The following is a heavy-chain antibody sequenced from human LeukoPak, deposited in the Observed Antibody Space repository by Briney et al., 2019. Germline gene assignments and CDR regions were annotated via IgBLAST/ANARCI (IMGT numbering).Heavy chain of an antibody. CDR3: ARVPRKAYYYDSSGTPVGFDY. J-gene: IGHJ4*02. D-gene: IGHD3-22*01. V-gene: IGHV4-34*01. CDR2: INHSGST. Sequence: SETRSLTGVFLGGSLVGSYWGWIRQPPGKGLEWIGEINHSGSTNYNPSLKSRVTISVDTSKNQFSLKLSSVTAADTAVYYCARVPRKAYYYDSSGTPVGFDYWGQGTLVTVSS. CDR1: GGSLVGSY.